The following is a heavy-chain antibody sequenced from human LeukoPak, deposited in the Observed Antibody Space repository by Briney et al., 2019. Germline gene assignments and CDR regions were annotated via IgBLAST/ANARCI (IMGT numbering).Heavy chain of an antibody. CDR2: ICGTGGST. V-gene: IGHV3-23*01. CDR1: GFTFSSYA. J-gene: IGHJ4*02. D-gene: IGHD3-22*01. CDR3: AKGRVVIVVTQTYY. Sequence: RRSLRLSCAASGFTFSSYAMSWVCQAPGKGLEWVSAICGTGGSTYYADSVEGRLTISREKSKTALYLQMDGQRAEETAVNCCAKGRVVIVVTQTYYWGQGALVTVSS.